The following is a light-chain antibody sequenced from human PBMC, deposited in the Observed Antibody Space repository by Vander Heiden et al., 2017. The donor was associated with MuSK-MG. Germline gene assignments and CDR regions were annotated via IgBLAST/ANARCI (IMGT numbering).Light chain of an antibody. CDR3: QQDDSTPLT. CDR1: QSVLYDSNSKNY. CDR2: WAS. Sequence: DIVMTQSPASLAVSLGERATINCKSSQSVLYDSNSKNYLAWYQQRPGQPPKLLIYWASTRESGVPDRFSGRGSGTDFTLTISSLQAEDVAVYYCQQDDSTPLTFGGGTKVDIK. J-gene: IGKJ4*01. V-gene: IGKV4-1*01.